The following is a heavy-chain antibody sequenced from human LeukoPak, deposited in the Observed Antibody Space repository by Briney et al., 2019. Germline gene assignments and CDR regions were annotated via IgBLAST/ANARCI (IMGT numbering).Heavy chain of an antibody. CDR3: ARGSNWVRGVYYFDY. CDR2: IYTSGST. V-gene: IGHV4-61*02. Sequence: PSETLSLTCTVSGGSISSGSYYWSWIRQPAGKGLEWIGRIYTSGSTNYNPSPKSRVTISVDTSKNQFSLKLSSVTAADTAVYYCARGSNWVRGVYYFDYWGQGTLVTVSS. J-gene: IGHJ4*02. D-gene: IGHD1-1*01. CDR1: GGSISSGSYY.